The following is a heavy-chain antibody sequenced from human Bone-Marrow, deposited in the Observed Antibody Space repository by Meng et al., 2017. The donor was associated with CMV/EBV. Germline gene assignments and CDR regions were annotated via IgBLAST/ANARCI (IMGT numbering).Heavy chain of an antibody. Sequence: SVKVSCKVSGDTFSLYGISWVRQAPGQGLEWMGGIIPILGIANYAQKFHGRVTITADKSTSTAYMGLSSLRSEDTAVYYFARRGEEVVPANNHYYYGMDVWGQGTTVTVSS. CDR2: IIPILGIA. CDR3: ARRGEEVVPANNHYYYGMDV. D-gene: IGHD2-2*01. J-gene: IGHJ6*02. CDR1: GDTFSLYG. V-gene: IGHV1-69*10.